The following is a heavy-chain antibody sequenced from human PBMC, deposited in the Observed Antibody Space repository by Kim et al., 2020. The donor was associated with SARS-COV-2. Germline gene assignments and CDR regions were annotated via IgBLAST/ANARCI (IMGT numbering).Heavy chain of an antibody. CDR1: GFTFSSYG. Sequence: GGSLRLSCAASGFTFSSYGMHWVRQAPGKGLEWVAVISYDGSNKYYADSVKGRFTISRDNSKNTLYLQMNSLRAEDTAVYYCAKEGIVVAGHFDYWGQGTLVTVSS. CDR2: ISYDGSNK. J-gene: IGHJ4*02. CDR3: AKEGIVVAGHFDY. D-gene: IGHD3-22*01. V-gene: IGHV3-30*18.